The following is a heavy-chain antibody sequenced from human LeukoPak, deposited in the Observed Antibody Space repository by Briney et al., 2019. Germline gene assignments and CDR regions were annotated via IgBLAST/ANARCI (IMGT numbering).Heavy chain of an antibody. V-gene: IGHV1-2*02. D-gene: IGHD3-10*01. CDR3: ATDLGSRGDY. Sequence: ASVKVSCKTSGYTFTDYYIHWVRQAPGQGLEWMGWINPDSGYTNYAQKFQGRVTMTRDTSINTAYMELSSLRSEDTAVYYCATDLGSRGDYWGQGTLVTVSS. CDR2: INPDSGYT. CDR1: GYTFTDYY. J-gene: IGHJ4*02.